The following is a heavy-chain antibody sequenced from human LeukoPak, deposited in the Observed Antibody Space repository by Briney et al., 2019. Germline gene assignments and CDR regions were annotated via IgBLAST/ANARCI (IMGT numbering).Heavy chain of an antibody. CDR3: ARHGVRYFRRLDY. V-gene: IGHV4-59*08. CDR2: IYSGGST. D-gene: IGHD3-9*01. CDR1: GDSINSYY. J-gene: IGHJ4*02. Sequence: SETLSLTCSVSGDSINSYYWSWIRQPPGKGLEWIGYIYSGGSTNHNPSLKSRVTISVDTSRNQLPLKLSSVTAADTAVYYCARHGVRYFRRLDYWGQGTLVTVSS.